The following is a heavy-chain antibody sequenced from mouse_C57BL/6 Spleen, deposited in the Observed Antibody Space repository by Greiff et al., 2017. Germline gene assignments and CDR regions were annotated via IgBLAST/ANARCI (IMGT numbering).Heavy chain of an antibody. V-gene: IGHV1-55*01. CDR1: GYTFTSYW. D-gene: IGHD1-1*01. CDR3: AGSYRGSYEGEAMDY. CDR2: IYPGSGST. Sequence: QVQLQQPGAELVKPGASVKLSCKASGYTFTSYWISWVKQRPGQGLEWIGEIYPGSGSTNYNEKFKSKATLTVEPSSSTAYMQLSSLTSEDSAVYYCAGSYRGSYEGEAMDYWGQGTSVTVSS. J-gene: IGHJ4*01.